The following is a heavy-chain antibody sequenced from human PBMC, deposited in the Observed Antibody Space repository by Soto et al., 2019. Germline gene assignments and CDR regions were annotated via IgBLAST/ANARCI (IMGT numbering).Heavy chain of an antibody. J-gene: IGHJ4*02. Sequence: SETLSLTCTVSGGSISSYYWSWIRQSPGKGPEWIGYVYHSGTTKYNPSLQSRVTIALDTSKNQFSLKLSSVIAADTAVYYCARGAGLFDYWGQGMLVTVSS. CDR1: GGSISSYY. CDR2: VYHSGTT. D-gene: IGHD6-19*01. V-gene: IGHV4-59*08. CDR3: ARGAGLFDY.